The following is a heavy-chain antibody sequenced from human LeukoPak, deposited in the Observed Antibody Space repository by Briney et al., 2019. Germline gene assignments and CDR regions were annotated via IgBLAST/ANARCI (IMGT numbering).Heavy chain of an antibody. V-gene: IGHV3-30-3*01. Sequence: GGSLRLSCAASGFTFSSYAMHWVRQAPGKGLEWVAVISYDGSNKYYADSVKGRFTISRDNSKNTLYLQMNSLRSEDTAVYYCAAAIDYYDSSGYYSRFDYWGQGTLVTVSS. D-gene: IGHD3-22*01. CDR3: AAAIDYYDSSGYYSRFDY. CDR1: GFTFSSYA. J-gene: IGHJ4*02. CDR2: ISYDGSNK.